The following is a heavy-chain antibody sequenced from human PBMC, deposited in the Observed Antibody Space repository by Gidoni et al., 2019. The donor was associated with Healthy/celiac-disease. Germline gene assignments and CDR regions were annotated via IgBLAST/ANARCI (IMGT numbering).Heavy chain of an antibody. D-gene: IGHD6-19*01. J-gene: IGHJ3*02. CDR1: GFTFSSYG. CDR2: IWYDGSNK. Sequence: QVQLVESGGGVVQPGRSLRLSCAASGFTFSSYGMHWVRQAPGKGLEWVAVIWYDGSNKYYADSVKGRFTISRDNSKNTLYLQMNSRRAEDTAVYYCARDDLGIAVAGTDAFDIWGQGTMVTVSS. CDR3: ARDDLGIAVAGTDAFDI. V-gene: IGHV3-33*01.